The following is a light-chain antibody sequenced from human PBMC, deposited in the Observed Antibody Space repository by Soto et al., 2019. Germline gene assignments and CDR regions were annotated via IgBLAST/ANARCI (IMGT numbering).Light chain of an antibody. CDR1: QSISNW. Sequence: IQMTQSPSTLSASVGDRVTITCRASQSISNWLAWYHQKPGTAPKLLIYHASTLESGVPSRFSGSGSGTEFTLTISSLQPDDFATYYCQQYNSYSQTFGEGTKVDI. V-gene: IGKV1-5*01. CDR3: QQYNSYSQT. CDR2: HAS. J-gene: IGKJ4*01.